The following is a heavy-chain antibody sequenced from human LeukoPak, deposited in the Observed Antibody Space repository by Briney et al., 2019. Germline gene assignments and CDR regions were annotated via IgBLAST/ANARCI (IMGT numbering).Heavy chain of an antibody. V-gene: IGHV3-48*03. D-gene: IGHD1-26*01. Sequence: QPGGSLRLSCAASGFTFSSYEMNWVRQAPGKGLEWVSYISSSGSTIYYADSVKGRFTISRDNAKNSLYLQMNSLRAEDTAVYYCARVHIEGWFFDLWGRGTLVTVSS. CDR2: ISSSGSTI. CDR1: GFTFSSYE. CDR3: ARVHIEGWFFDL. J-gene: IGHJ2*01.